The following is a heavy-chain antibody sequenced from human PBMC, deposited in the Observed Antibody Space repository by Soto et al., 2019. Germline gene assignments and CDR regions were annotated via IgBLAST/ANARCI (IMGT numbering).Heavy chain of an antibody. Sequence: GGFLRLACAAPGFTFSSYGMHWVRQAPGKGLEWVAVIWYDGSNKYYADSVKGRFTISRDNSKNTLYLQMNSLRADDTAVYYCARESAGTFDYWGQGTLVTV. J-gene: IGHJ4*02. D-gene: IGHD6-13*01. CDR2: IWYDGSNK. V-gene: IGHV3-33*01. CDR3: ARESAGTFDY. CDR1: GFTFSSYG.